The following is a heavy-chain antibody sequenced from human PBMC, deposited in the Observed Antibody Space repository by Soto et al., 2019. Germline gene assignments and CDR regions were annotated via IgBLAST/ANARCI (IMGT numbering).Heavy chain of an antibody. J-gene: IGHJ4*02. CDR1: AFTFSKYW. Sequence: PGGSLRLSCAASAFTFSKYWMIWVRLAPGKGLEWVANIKQDGSEKYYVDSVKGRFTISRDNAKNSLYLQMNTLRAEDTAAYYCARGTLWNGYQFFDYWSQGTPVTVSS. V-gene: IGHV3-7*01. CDR2: IKQDGSEK. D-gene: IGHD3-3*01. CDR3: ARGTLWNGYQFFDY.